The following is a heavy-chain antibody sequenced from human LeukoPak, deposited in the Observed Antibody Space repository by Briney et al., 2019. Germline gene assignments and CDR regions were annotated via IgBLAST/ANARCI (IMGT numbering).Heavy chain of an antibody. V-gene: IGHV4-39*07. CDR3: ARLSGVVIIPRLGLDY. Sequence: PSETLSLTCTVSGGSVSSGSYYWSWIRQPPGKGLEWIGEINHSGSTNYNPPLKSRVTISVDTSKNQFSLKLSSVTAADTAVYYCARLSGVVIIPRLGLDYWGQGTLVTVSS. D-gene: IGHD3-3*01. CDR2: INHSGST. CDR1: GGSVSSGSYY. J-gene: IGHJ4*02.